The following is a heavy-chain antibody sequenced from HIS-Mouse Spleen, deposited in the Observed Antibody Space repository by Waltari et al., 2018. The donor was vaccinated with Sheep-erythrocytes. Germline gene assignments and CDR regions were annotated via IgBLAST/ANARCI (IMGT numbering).Heavy chain of an antibody. V-gene: IGHV3-53*01. Sequence: EVQLVESGGGLIQPGGSLRLSCAASGFTVSSNYMSWVRPAPGKGLEWVSVIYSGGSTYYADSAKGRFTISRDNSKNTRYLQMNSLRAEDTAVYYCARGHPDYGDYDAFDIWGQGTMVTVSS. CDR2: IYSGGST. D-gene: IGHD4-17*01. J-gene: IGHJ3*02. CDR1: GFTVSSNY. CDR3: ARGHPDYGDYDAFDI.